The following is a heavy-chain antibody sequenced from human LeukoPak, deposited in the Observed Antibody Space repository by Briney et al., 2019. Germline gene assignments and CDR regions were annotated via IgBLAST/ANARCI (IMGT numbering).Heavy chain of an antibody. Sequence: SETLSLTCSVSAGSISRYYWSWIRQPPGEGLEWIGNINYSGSTNYNSSLKSRVTITVDTSNNQFSLKVRSVTAADTAVYYCARYAWSGSHLIFDYWGQGTPVTVSS. CDR1: AGSISRYY. J-gene: IGHJ4*02. CDR3: ARYAWSGSHLIFDY. V-gene: IGHV4-59*01. CDR2: INYSGST. D-gene: IGHD6-25*01.